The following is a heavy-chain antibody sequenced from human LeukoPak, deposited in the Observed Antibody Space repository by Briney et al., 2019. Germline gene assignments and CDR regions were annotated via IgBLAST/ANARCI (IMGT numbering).Heavy chain of an antibody. CDR3: ARGYIVVVPAAIVQSSYYYYGMDV. CDR2: INHSGST. J-gene: IGHJ6*02. D-gene: IGHD2-2*02. V-gene: IGHV4-34*01. CDR1: GGSFSGYY. Sequence: SETLSLTCAVYGGSFSGYYWSWIRQPPGKGLEWIGEINHSGSTNYNPSLKSRVTISVDTSKNQSSLKLSSVTAADTSVYYCARGYIVVVPAAIVQSSYYYYGMDVWGQGTTVTVSS.